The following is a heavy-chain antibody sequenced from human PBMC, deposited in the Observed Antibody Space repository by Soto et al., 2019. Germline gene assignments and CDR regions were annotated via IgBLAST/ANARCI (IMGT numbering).Heavy chain of an antibody. Sequence: PSETLSLTCTVSGGSISSYYWSWIRQPPGKGLEWIGYIYYSGSTNYNPSLKSRVTISVDTSKNQFSLKLSSVTAADTAVYYCARGMLDYCGGDCYSIDYWGQGTLVTVYS. CDR3: ARGMLDYCGGDCYSIDY. CDR2: IYYSGST. V-gene: IGHV4-59*01. D-gene: IGHD2-21*02. CDR1: GGSISSYY. J-gene: IGHJ4*02.